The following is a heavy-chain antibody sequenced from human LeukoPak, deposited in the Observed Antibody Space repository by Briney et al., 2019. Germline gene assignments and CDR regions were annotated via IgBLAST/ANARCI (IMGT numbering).Heavy chain of an antibody. Sequence: GESLRLSCAASGFTFSTYWMHWVRQAPGKGLVWVSRINSDGSSTSYADSVKGRFTISRDNAKTTLYLQMNSLRAEDTAVYYCARACSFGSCHAGDYWGQGILVTVSS. D-gene: IGHD2-15*01. J-gene: IGHJ4*02. CDR3: ARACSFGSCHAGDY. CDR2: INSDGSST. CDR1: GFTFSTYW. V-gene: IGHV3-74*01.